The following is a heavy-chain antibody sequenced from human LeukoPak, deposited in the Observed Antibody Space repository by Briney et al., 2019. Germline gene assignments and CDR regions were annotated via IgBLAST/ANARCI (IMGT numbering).Heavy chain of an antibody. V-gene: IGHV4-59*01. CDR1: GGSISSYY. D-gene: IGHD3-9*01. Sequence: SETLSLTCTVSGGSISSYYWSWIRQPPGKGLEWIGYIYYSGRTNYNPSLKSRVTISVDTSKNQFSLKLSSVTAADTAVYYCARDFYSGYDILTGYRKNPYMDVWGKGTTVTVSS. J-gene: IGHJ6*03. CDR2: IYYSGRT. CDR3: ARDFYSGYDILTGYRKNPYMDV.